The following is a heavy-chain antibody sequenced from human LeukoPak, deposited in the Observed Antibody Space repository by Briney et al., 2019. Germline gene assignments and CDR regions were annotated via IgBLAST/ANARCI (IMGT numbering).Heavy chain of an antibody. J-gene: IGHJ4*02. D-gene: IGHD4-17*01. Sequence: PGGSLRLSCAASGFTFSSYWMSWVRQAPGKGLEWVANIKQDGSEKYYVDSVEGRFTISRDNAKNSLYLQMNSLRAEDTAVYYCASPKRLYGDYIFDYWGQGTLVTVSS. V-gene: IGHV3-7*01. CDR2: IKQDGSEK. CDR1: GFTFSSYW. CDR3: ASPKRLYGDYIFDY.